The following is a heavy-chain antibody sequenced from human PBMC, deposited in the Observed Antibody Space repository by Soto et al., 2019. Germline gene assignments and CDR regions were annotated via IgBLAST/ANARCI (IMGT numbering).Heavy chain of an antibody. CDR1: GGSISSGGYY. Sequence: PSETLSLTCTVSGGSISSGGYYWSWIRQHPGKGLEWIGYIYYSGSTYYNPSLKSRVTISVDTSKNQFSLKLSSVTAADTAVYYCARGRGYSYGIDYWGQGTLVTVSS. V-gene: IGHV4-30-4*08. CDR3: ARGRGYSYGIDY. J-gene: IGHJ4*02. D-gene: IGHD5-18*01. CDR2: IYYSGST.